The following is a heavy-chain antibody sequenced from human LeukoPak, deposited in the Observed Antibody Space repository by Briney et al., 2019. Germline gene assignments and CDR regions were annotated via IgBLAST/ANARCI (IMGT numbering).Heavy chain of an antibody. Sequence: GGSLRLSCAASGFTFSSYWMSWVRQAPGKGLEWVSYISSSGSIIYYADSVKGRFTISRDNAKNSLYLQMNSLRAEDTAVYYCARDRQLDYVWGTHRPDAFDLWGQGTMVTVSS. CDR2: ISSSGSII. V-gene: IGHV3-48*04. CDR3: ARDRQLDYVWGTHRPDAFDL. D-gene: IGHD3-16*02. J-gene: IGHJ3*01. CDR1: GFTFSSYW.